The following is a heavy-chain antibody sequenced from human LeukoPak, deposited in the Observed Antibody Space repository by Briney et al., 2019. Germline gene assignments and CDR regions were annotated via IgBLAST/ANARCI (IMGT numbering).Heavy chain of an antibody. J-gene: IGHJ4*02. CDR2: IYYSGST. CDR3: ARYTDPRTRIYYFDY. V-gene: IGHV4-59*01. Sequence: SETLSLTCTVSGGSISSYYWSWIRQPPGKGLEWIGYIYYSGSTNYNPSLKSRVTISVDTSKNQFSLKLSSVTAADTAVYYCARYTDPRTRIYYFDYWGQGTLVTVSS. D-gene: IGHD2-2*02. CDR1: GGSISSYY.